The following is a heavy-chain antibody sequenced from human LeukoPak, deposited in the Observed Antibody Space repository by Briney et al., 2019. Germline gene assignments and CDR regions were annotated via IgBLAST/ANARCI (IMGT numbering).Heavy chain of an antibody. D-gene: IGHD1-1*01. CDR3: ARMNVWNDERVSWFDP. V-gene: IGHV4-4*07. CDR1: RGAISGNY. CDR2: IYSAGIS. Sequence: SETLSLTCSVFRGAISGNYWGWIRQPAGSGLEWIGRIYSAGISNFNPSLRSRVTMSVDTSKNQVSLRLISVTAADTAVYFCARMNVWNDERVSWFDPWGQGILVTVSS. J-gene: IGHJ5*02.